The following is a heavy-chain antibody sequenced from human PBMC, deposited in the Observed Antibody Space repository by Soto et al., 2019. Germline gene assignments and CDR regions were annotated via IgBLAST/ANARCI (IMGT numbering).Heavy chain of an antibody. Sequence: GGSLRLSCAASGFTFNNYAMNWVRQAPGKGLEWVATISGTGGSTYYADSVKGWFTISRDNSKNTLYLQMNSLRFEDTAVYYCAKDRLGGNFDYWGQGTQVTVSS. CDR2: ISGTGGST. CDR3: AKDRLGGNFDY. J-gene: IGHJ4*02. V-gene: IGHV3-23*01. CDR1: GFTFNNYA.